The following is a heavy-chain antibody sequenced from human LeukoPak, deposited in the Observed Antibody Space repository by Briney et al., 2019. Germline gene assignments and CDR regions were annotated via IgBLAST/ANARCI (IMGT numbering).Heavy chain of an antibody. V-gene: IGHV1-8*01. CDR2: MNPNSGNT. Sequence: ASVKVSCKASGYTFTSYDINWVRQAPGQGLEWMGWMNPNSGNTDYAQTFQGRVTMTRNTSISTAYMELSSLRSEDTAVYYCARKVGFRGVIINLLTSHQFDPWGQGTLVTVSS. CDR3: ARKVGFRGVIINLLTSHQFDP. D-gene: IGHD3-10*01. CDR1: GYTFTSYD. J-gene: IGHJ5*02.